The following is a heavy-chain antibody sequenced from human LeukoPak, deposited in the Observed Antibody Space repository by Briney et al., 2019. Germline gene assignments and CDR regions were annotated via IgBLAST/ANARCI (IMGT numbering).Heavy chain of an antibody. CDR3: ARDKVVPAAMGGDAFDI. J-gene: IGHJ3*02. Sequence: SETLSLTCTVSGGSISSYYWSWIRQPPGKGLEWIGYMYYSGSTNYNPSLKSRVTISVDTSKNQFSLKLSSVTAADTAVYYCARDKVVPAAMGGDAFDIWGQGTMVTVSS. V-gene: IGHV4-59*01. CDR1: GGSISSYY. CDR2: MYYSGST. D-gene: IGHD2-2*01.